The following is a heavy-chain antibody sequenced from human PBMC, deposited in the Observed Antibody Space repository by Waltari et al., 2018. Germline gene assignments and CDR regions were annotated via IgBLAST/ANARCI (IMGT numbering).Heavy chain of an antibody. V-gene: IGHV3-30*04. D-gene: IGHD5-12*01. J-gene: IGHJ3*02. CDR1: GITLSYYA. CDR2: MSHDESDK. Sequence: QVQLVESGGGVVQPGRSLRLSCTASGITLSYYAIHWVRQAPGKGLEGVAVMSHDESDKYYADSVKGRFTISRDNSKNTQYLQMSSLRDDDTGLYYCARVRRAQWLNDALDIWGQGTMVTVSS. CDR3: ARVRRAQWLNDALDI.